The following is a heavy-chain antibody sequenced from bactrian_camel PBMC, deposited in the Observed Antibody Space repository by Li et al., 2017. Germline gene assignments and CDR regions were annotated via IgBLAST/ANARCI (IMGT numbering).Heavy chain of an antibody. CDR2: ILGDGSKT. J-gene: IGHJ4*01. CDR1: GFTFSSYG. D-gene: IGHD6*01. V-gene: IGHV3S10*01. CDR3: ATYIRTVGAGTRFWK. Sequence: QLVESGGGLVQPGGSLRLSCAASGFTFSSYGLSWVRQSPGKGLECVSSILGDGSKTYYAASVKGRSTISRDNANKLVHLQMNSLKSDDTGLYYCATYIRTVGAGTRFWKWGQGTQVTVS.